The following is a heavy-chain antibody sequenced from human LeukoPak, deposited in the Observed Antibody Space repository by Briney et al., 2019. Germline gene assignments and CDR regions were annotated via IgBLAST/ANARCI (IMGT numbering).Heavy chain of an antibody. CDR3: AGHHPRNTVDF. D-gene: IGHD2/OR15-2a*01. Sequence: SETLSLTCTVSGGSISSSIYYWGWIRQPPGKGLEWIGSIYYSGSTYYNPSLKSRVTIPLDTSKNQFSLKLSSVTAADTAVYYCAGHHPRNTVDFWGQGTLVTVSS. V-gene: IGHV4-39*01. J-gene: IGHJ4*02. CDR1: GGSISSSIYY. CDR2: IYYSGST.